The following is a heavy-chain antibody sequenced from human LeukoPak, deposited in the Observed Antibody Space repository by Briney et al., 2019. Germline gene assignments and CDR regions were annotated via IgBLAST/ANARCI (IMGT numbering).Heavy chain of an antibody. Sequence: SGPALVKPTQTLTLTCTFSGFSLSTSGMCVSWIRQPPGKALEWLALIDWDDDKYYSTSLKTRLTICKDTSKNQVVLTMTNMDPVDTATYYCARIRSGYSSGWYPFDYWGQGTLVTVSS. CDR2: IDWDDDK. D-gene: IGHD6-19*01. CDR1: GFSLSTSGMC. J-gene: IGHJ4*02. V-gene: IGHV2-70*01. CDR3: ARIRSGYSSGWYPFDY.